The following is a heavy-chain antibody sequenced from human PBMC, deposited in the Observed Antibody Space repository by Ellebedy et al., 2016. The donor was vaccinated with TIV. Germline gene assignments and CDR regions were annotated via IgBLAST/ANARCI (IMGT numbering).Heavy chain of an antibody. CDR3: ARESHIVVVTATYHDAFDI. V-gene: IGHV1-18*04. CDR1: GYTFTSYG. Sequence: ASVKVSCKASGYTFTSYGISWVRQAPGQGLEWMGWISAYNGNTNYAQKLQGRVTMTTDTSTSTAYMELRSLRSDDTAVYYCARESHIVVVTATYHDAFDIWGQGTMVTVSS. CDR2: ISAYNGNT. J-gene: IGHJ3*02. D-gene: IGHD2-21*02.